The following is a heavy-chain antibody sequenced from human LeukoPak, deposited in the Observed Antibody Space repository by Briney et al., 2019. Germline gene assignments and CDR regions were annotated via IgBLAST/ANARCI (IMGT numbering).Heavy chain of an antibody. CDR2: IYYSGST. J-gene: IGHJ4*02. CDR1: GGSISSYY. D-gene: IGHD3-10*01. Sequence: SETLSLTCTVSGGSISSYYWSWIRQPPGKGLEWIGYIYYSGSTNYNPSLKSRVTISVDTSKNQFSLKLSSVTAADTAVYYCARVRGLGSYSDYWGQGTLVTVSS. V-gene: IGHV4-59*01. CDR3: ARVRGLGSYSDY.